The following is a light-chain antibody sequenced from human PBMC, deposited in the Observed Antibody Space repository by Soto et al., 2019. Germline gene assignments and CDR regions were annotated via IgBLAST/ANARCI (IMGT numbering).Light chain of an antibody. CDR2: DVS. Sequence: QSALTQPRSVSGSPGQSVTISCTGTSSDVGGYNYVSWYQQHPGKDPKLMIYDVSKRPSGVPDRFSGSKSGNTASLTISGIQAEDEADYYCCSYAGSYTYVFGTGNKLTVL. CDR1: SSDVGGYNY. CDR3: CSYAGSYTYV. V-gene: IGLV2-11*01. J-gene: IGLJ1*01.